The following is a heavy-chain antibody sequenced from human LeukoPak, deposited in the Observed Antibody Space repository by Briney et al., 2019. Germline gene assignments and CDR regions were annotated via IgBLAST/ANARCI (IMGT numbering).Heavy chain of an antibody. V-gene: IGHV3-30*03. Sequence: GGSLRLSCAASGFTFSSYEMNWVRQAPGKGLEWVAVISYDGSNKYYADSVKGRFTISRDNSKNTLYLQMNSLRAEDTAVYYCAAYSSGLLPSDPWGQGTLVTVSS. CDR1: GFTFSSYE. CDR2: ISYDGSNK. CDR3: AAYSSGLLPSDP. J-gene: IGHJ5*02. D-gene: IGHD6-19*01.